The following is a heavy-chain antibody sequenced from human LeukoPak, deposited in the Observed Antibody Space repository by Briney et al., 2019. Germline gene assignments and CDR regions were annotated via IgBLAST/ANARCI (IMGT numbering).Heavy chain of an antibody. V-gene: IGHV4-30-4*07. CDR3: ARCTVTMRTVNY. Sequence: PSQTLSLTCAVSGGSISSGGYSWSWIRQPPRKGMEFIAYIYYTGNTYFNPSLKSRVTISVDTSKNQFSLKLSSVTAADTAVYYCARCTVTMRTVNYWGQGTLVTVSS. CDR2: IYYTGNT. J-gene: IGHJ4*02. CDR1: GGSISSGGYS. D-gene: IGHD4-17*01.